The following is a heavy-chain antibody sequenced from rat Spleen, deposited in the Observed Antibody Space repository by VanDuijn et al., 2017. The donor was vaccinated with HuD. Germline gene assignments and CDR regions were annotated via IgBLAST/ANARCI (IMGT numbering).Heavy chain of an antibody. V-gene: IGHV5-7*01. CDR1: GFTFSDYN. Sequence: EVQLVESGGGLVQPGRSLKLSCAASGFTFSDYNMAWVRQAPKKGLEWVATISYDGSSTYYRDSVKGRFTISRDNAKSTLYLQMDSLRSEDTATYYCERHGWGYGVMDAWGQGASVTVSS. CDR3: ERHGWGYGVMDA. D-gene: IGHD4-3*01. CDR2: ISYDGSST. J-gene: IGHJ4*01.